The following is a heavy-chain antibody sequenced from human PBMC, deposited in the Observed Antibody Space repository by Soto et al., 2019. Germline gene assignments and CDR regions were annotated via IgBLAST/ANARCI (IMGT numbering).Heavy chain of an antibody. Sequence: EVQLVESGGGLVKPGGSLRLSCAAYGFTFSSYSMNWVRQAPGKGLEGVSSISSRTNYMYFADSVKGRFTISRDGAKNSLYLQMNILRAEDTAVYYCARMGSVTTFTWSDYFHGMDVWGQGTTVTVSS. CDR2: ISSRTNYM. J-gene: IGHJ6*02. CDR3: ARMGSVTTFTWSDYFHGMDV. D-gene: IGHD4-17*01. CDR1: GFTFSSYS. V-gene: IGHV3-21*01.